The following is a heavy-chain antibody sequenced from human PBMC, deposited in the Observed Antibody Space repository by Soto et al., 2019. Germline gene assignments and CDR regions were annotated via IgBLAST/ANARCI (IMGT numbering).Heavy chain of an antibody. CDR2: ISANGQGI. D-gene: IGHD2-2*01. CDR1: GFTFTYYA. CDR3: AKDRDYPRDQFHY. V-gene: IGHV3-23*01. J-gene: IGHJ4*02. Sequence: GGSLRLSCTASGFTFTYYAFSWVRQAPGKGLEWVSAISANGQGIYYADSVRGRFTISRDNSKNTVFLHMDSLRAEDTAVYYCAKDRDYPRDQFHYWGQGTLVTVSS.